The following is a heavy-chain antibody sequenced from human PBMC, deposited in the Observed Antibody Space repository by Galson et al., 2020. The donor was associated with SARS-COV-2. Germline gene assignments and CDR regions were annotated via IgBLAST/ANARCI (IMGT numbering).Heavy chain of an antibody. J-gene: IGHJ4*02. CDR3: AGVTNYYDSRRFPKRCIER. CDR1: GGSISRYF. CDR2: IYYTGIT. D-gene: IGHD3-22*01. Sequence: SEPMSLTCIVSGGSISRYFWSWIRPSPGQGLEWMGHIYYTGITNYNPSLRGRVTISIDTSKYQFSLKLSSVTAADTALYDCAGVTNYYDSRRFPKRCIERWCQGARVTVAS. V-gene: IGHV4-59*08.